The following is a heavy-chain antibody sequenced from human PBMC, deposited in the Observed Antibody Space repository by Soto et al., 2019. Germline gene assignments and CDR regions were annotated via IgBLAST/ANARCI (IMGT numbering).Heavy chain of an antibody. D-gene: IGHD3-10*01. J-gene: IGHJ5*02. Sequence: SETLSLTCAVSGYSISSGYYWGWIRQPPGKGLEWIGSIYHSGSTYYNPSLKSRVTISVDTSKNQFSLKLSSVTAADTAVYYCARDPVWFGELFGRFDPWGQGTLVTVSS. CDR3: ARDPVWFGELFGRFDP. CDR2: IYHSGST. V-gene: IGHV4-38-2*02. CDR1: GYSISSGYY.